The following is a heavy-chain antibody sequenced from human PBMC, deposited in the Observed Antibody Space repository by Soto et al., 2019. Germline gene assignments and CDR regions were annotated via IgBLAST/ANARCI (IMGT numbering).Heavy chain of an antibody. CDR2: MNPNSGNT. CDR1: GYTFTSYD. D-gene: IGHD2-15*01. CDR3: ARGGRDRGYFDP. J-gene: IGHJ5*02. V-gene: IGHV1-8*01. Sequence: ASVKVSCKASGYTFTSYDINWVRQATGQGLEWMGWMNPNSGNTGYAQKFQGRVTTTRNTSISTAYMELSSLRSEDTAVYYCARGGRDRGYFDPWGQGTLVTVSS.